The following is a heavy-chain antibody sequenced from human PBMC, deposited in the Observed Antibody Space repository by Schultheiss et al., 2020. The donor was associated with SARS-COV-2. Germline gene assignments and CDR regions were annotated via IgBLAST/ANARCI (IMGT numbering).Heavy chain of an antibody. Sequence: SETLSLTCTVSGGSISSSSYYWGWIRQPPGKGLEWIGSIYYSGSTYYNPSLKSRVTISVDTSKNQFSLKLSSVTAADTAVYYCAREKVVITIMPEYYFDYWGQGTLVTVSS. V-gene: IGHV4-39*02. J-gene: IGHJ4*02. CDR2: IYYSGST. CDR1: GGSISSSSYY. CDR3: AREKVVITIMPEYYFDY. D-gene: IGHD3-22*01.